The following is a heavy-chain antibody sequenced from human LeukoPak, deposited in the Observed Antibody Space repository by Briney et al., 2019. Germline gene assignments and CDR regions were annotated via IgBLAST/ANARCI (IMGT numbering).Heavy chain of an antibody. CDR1: GGSISSGGDY. Sequence: PSETLSLTCSVSGGSISSGGDYWNWIRQHPGKGLEWIGYIYYSGSTYYNPSLKSRVTISVDTSKNQFSLKLSSVTAADTAAYYCARGQVGALGLFDYWGQGTLVTVSS. CDR3: ARGQVGALGLFDY. J-gene: IGHJ4*02. CDR2: IYYSGST. D-gene: IGHD1-26*01. V-gene: IGHV4-31*03.